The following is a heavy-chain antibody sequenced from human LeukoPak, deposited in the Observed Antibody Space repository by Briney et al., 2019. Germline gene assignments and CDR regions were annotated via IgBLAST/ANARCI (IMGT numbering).Heavy chain of an antibody. CDR1: GYTFTSYY. V-gene: IGHV1-46*01. CDR2: INPSGGSP. D-gene: IGHD3-22*01. Sequence: ASVKVSCKASGYTFTSYYLHWVRQAPGQGLEWMGIINPSGGSPTYAQKIQGRVTMTRDTSTSAVYMELSSLTSEDTAVYYCARDLYGRDSSGHYGGGFDYWGQGTLVAVSS. J-gene: IGHJ4*02. CDR3: ARDLYGRDSSGHYGGGFDY.